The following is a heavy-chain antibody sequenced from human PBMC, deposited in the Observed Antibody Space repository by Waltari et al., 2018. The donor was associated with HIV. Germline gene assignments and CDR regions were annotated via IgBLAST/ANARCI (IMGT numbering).Heavy chain of an antibody. J-gene: IGHJ3*02. CDR3: ARVARGLRQGTFDI. V-gene: IGHV3-11*05. CDR2: ISVSSAYT. D-gene: IGHD4-17*01. CDR1: GFPFSDYY. Sequence: QVHLVESWGDLVKPGGSLGLSCVASGFPFSDYYMTWIRQAPGKRLEGVSYISVSSAYTNYGDSVKGRFTMSRDDAKKSLFLQMNSLRPEDTAVYYCARVARGLRQGTFDIWGQGTMVTVSS.